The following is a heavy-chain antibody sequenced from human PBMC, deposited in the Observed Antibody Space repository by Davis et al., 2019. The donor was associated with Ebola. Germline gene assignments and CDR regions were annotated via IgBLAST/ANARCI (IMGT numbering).Heavy chain of an antibody. CDR1: GFTFSSYG. Sequence: GESLKISCAASGFTFSSYGMHWVRQAPGKGLEWVAVISYDGSNKYYADSVKGRFTISRDHSKNTLYLQMNSLRAEDTAVYYCAKDLFSGYSSSAMDVWGQGTTVTVSS. CDR2: ISYDGSNK. V-gene: IGHV3-30*18. D-gene: IGHD6-13*01. J-gene: IGHJ6*02. CDR3: AKDLFSGYSSSAMDV.